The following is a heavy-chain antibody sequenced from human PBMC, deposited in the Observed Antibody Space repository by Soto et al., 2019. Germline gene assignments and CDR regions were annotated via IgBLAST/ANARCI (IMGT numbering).Heavy chain of an antibody. CDR2: INVGNGNT. CDR3: TSDNKGLADY. CDR1: GYTSTNYA. Sequence: ASVKVSCKASGYTSTNYAVQWVRQAPGQGLQWIGWINVGNGNTKSSQKFQGRVTFSRDTSASTAYMEVSSLTSEDTAVYYCTSDNKGLADYWGQGTMVTVYS. J-gene: IGHJ4*02. V-gene: IGHV1-3*01.